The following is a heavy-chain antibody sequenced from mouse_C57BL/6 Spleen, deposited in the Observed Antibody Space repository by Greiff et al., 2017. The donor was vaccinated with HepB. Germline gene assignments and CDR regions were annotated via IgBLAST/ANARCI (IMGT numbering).Heavy chain of an antibody. D-gene: IGHD4-1*01. J-gene: IGHJ1*03. CDR2: ILPGSGST. V-gene: IGHV1-9*01. Sequence: QVQLQQSGAELMKPGASVKLSCKATGYTFTGYWIEWVKQRPGHGLEWIGEILPGSGSTNYNEKFKGKATFTADTSSNTAYMHLSSLTTEDSAIYYCARLWDVWYFDVWGTGTTVTVSS. CDR3: ARLWDVWYFDV. CDR1: GYTFTGYW.